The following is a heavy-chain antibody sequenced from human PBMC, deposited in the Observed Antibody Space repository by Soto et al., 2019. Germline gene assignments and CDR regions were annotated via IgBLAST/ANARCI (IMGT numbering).Heavy chain of an antibody. Sequence: QVQLQESGPGLVKPSQTLSLTCTVSGGSISTGGYYWNWIRQHPGKGREWIGYFYYSGSTYYNPSLRSRVTISGNPSKNQFSLKLSSVTAADTAVYYCARRVLTGGQGTLVTVSS. CDR3: ARRVLT. J-gene: IGHJ4*02. CDR2: FYYSGST. V-gene: IGHV4-31*03. CDR1: GGSISTGGYY.